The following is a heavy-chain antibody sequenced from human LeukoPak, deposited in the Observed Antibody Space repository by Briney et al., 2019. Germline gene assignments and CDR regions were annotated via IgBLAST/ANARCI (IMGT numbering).Heavy chain of an antibody. D-gene: IGHD3-3*01. J-gene: IGHJ3*02. CDR2: ISGSGGST. Sequence: GGSLRLSCAASGFTFSSYAMSWVRQAPGKGLEWVSAISGSGGSTYYADSVKGRFTISRDNSKNTLCLQMNSLRAEDTAVYYCASRITIFGVVIHDAFDIWGQGTMVTVSS. CDR3: ASRITIFGVVIHDAFDI. CDR1: GFTFSSYA. V-gene: IGHV3-23*01.